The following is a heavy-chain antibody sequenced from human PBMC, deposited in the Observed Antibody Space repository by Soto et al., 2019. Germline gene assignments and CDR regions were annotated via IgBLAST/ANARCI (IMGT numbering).Heavy chain of an antibody. J-gene: IGHJ4*02. CDR2: IYWDDDK. Sequence: QITLKESGPTLVKPTQTLTLTCTFSGFSLSTSGVGVGWIRQPPGKALEWLALIYWDDDKYYSPSLKSRLTIXKXXSKNQVVLTMTNMDPVDTATYYCAHRHSSSWYFDYWGQGTLVTVSS. V-gene: IGHV2-5*02. CDR3: AHRHSSSWYFDY. CDR1: GFSLSTSGVG. D-gene: IGHD6-13*01.